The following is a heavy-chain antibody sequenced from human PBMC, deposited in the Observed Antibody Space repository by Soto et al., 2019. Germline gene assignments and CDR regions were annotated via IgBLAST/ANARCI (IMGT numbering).Heavy chain of an antibody. Sequence: ASVKVSCKASGYTFTGCYMHWVRQAPGQGLEWMGWINPNSGGTNYAQKFQGRVTMTRDTSISTAYMELSRLRSDDTAVYYCASVYCSGGSCYSFDYWGQGTLVTVSS. CDR3: ASVYCSGGSCYSFDY. V-gene: IGHV1-2*02. J-gene: IGHJ4*02. CDR2: INPNSGGT. CDR1: GYTFTGCY. D-gene: IGHD2-15*01.